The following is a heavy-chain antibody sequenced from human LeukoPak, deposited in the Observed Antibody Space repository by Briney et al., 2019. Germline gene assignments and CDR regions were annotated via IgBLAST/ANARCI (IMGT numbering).Heavy chain of an antibody. J-gene: IGHJ4*02. Sequence: HPGGSLRLSCAASGFTFSNYAMSWVRQAPGKGLEWVSAISGSGGSTYYADSVKGRFTISRDNSKNTLYLQMNSLRAEDTAIYYCAKGFGSLAGNDKQNPNYFDYWGQGTLVTVSS. CDR3: AKGFGSLAGNDKQNPNYFDY. V-gene: IGHV3-23*01. CDR1: GFTFSNYA. CDR2: ISGSGGST. D-gene: IGHD3-16*02.